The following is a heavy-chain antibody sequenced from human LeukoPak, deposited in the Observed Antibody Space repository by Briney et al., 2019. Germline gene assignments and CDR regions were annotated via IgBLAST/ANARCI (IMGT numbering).Heavy chain of an antibody. Sequence: ASVKVSCKASGYTFTGYYMHWVRQAPGQGLEWMGWINPNSGGTNYAQKFQGWVTMTRDTSISTAYMELSRLRSDDTAAYYCARGVYIGGYDRGYYFDYWGQGTLVTVSS. CDR3: ARGVYIGGYDRGYYFDY. J-gene: IGHJ4*02. CDR1: GYTFTGYY. D-gene: IGHD5-12*01. CDR2: INPNSGGT. V-gene: IGHV1-2*04.